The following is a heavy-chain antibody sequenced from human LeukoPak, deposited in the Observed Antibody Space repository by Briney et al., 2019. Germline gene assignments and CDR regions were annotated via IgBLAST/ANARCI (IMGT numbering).Heavy chain of an antibody. CDR2: ISSSSSYI. J-gene: IGHJ4*02. CDR1: GFTFSSYG. CDR3: VRDTTYYYGSGSDY. Sequence: GGSLRLSCAASGFTFSSYGMNWVRQAPGKGLEWVSSISSSSSYIYYADSVKGRFTISRDNAKNSLYLQMNSLRAEDTAVYYCVRDTTYYYGSGSDYWGQGTLVTVSS. V-gene: IGHV3-21*01. D-gene: IGHD3-10*01.